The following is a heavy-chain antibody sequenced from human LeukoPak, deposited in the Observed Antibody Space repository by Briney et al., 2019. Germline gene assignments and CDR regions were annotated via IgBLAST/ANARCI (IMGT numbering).Heavy chain of an antibody. D-gene: IGHD3-22*01. CDR3: ARHRGYVGAFDV. CDR2: IFHSGST. CDR1: GVSISGGIYY. V-gene: IGHV4-30-2*01. Sequence: SETLSLTCTVSGVSISGGIYYWTWFRQPPGKGLEWIGYIFHSGSTYYNPSLKSRVTISVDTSKNQFSLNLSSVTASETAVYYCARHRGYVGAFDVWGRGTMVTVSS. J-gene: IGHJ3*01.